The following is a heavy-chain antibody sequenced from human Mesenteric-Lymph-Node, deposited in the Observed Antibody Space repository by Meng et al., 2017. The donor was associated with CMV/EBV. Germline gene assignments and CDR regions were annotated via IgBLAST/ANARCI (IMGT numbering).Heavy chain of an antibody. CDR3: ARGSSYDILTGYFDY. D-gene: IGHD3-9*01. J-gene: IGHJ4*02. V-gene: IGHV4-34*01. Sequence: QVHLHQGGEGLLKPSETLSVTCAVYGGSFSGYYWNWIRQSPEKGLEWIGEINHSGSTTYNPSFTSRIIISVDTSTNQISLNMSSVTAADTAVYYCARGSSYDILTGYFDYWGQGALVTVSS. CDR1: GGSFSGYY. CDR2: INHSGST.